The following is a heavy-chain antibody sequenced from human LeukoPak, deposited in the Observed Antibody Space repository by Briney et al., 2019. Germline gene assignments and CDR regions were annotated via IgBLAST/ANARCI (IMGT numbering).Heavy chain of an antibody. CDR2: IIPIFGTA. V-gene: IGHV1-69*13. Sequence: SVKVSCKASGGTFSSYAISWVRQAPGQGLEWMGGIIPIFGTANYAQKFQGRVTITADESTSTAYMELSSLRSEDTAVYYCAILLGPFWSDYEDAFDIWGQGTMVTVS. D-gene: IGHD3-3*01. CDR1: GGTFSSYA. J-gene: IGHJ3*02. CDR3: AILLGPFWSDYEDAFDI.